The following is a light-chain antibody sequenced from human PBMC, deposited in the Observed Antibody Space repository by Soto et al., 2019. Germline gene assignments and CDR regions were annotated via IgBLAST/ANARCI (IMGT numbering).Light chain of an antibody. V-gene: IGLV2-23*02. CDR2: EVS. CDR1: SSDVGSYNL. J-gene: IGLJ1*01. CDR3: CSYAGSSTYV. Sequence: QSALTQPASVSGSPGQSITISCTGTSSDVGSYNLVSWYQQHPGKAPKLMIYEVSKRPSGVSNRFSGSKSGNTASLTISGLQAEYEADYYCCSYAGSSTYVFGTGTKHTVL.